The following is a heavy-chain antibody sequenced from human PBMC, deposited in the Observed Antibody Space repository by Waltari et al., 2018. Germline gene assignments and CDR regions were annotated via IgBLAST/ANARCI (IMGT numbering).Heavy chain of an antibody. CDR1: GFTFSSYS. V-gene: IGHV3-21*01. Sequence: EVQLVESGGGLVKPGGSLRLSCAASGFTFSSYSMNWVRKAPGKGCEWVSSISSSSIYIYYAYSVKGRFTISRDNAKNSLYLQMNSLRAEDTAVYYCARGPKTTVTSGYWGQGTLVTVSS. J-gene: IGHJ4*02. CDR3: ARGPKTTVTSGY. CDR2: ISSSSIYI. D-gene: IGHD4-17*01.